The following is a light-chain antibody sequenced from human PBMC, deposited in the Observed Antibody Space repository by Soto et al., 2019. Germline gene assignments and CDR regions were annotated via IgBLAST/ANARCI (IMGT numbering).Light chain of an antibody. CDR3: QQYGSSPPT. V-gene: IGKV3-20*01. Sequence: VLTQSPGTLSLSPGERATLSCRASQSVKNNYLGWYQQKPGQPPRLLIYGSSGRAAGIPDRFSVSGSGTDFTLTISRLEPEDFAVYYCQQYGSSPPTFGQGTKVE. CDR2: GSS. J-gene: IGKJ1*01. CDR1: QSVKNNY.